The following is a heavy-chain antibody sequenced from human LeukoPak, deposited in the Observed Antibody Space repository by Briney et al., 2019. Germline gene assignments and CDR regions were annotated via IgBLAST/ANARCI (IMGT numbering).Heavy chain of an antibody. Sequence: ASVKVSCKVSGYTFTSYDINWVRQATGQGLEWKGWMKPNSGNTGYAQKFQGRVTMTRNTSISTAYMELSSLRSEDTAVYYCASPNSHDYGGNMNSWGQGTLVTVSS. J-gene: IGHJ4*02. V-gene: IGHV1-8*01. CDR3: ASPNSHDYGGNMNS. CDR2: MKPNSGNT. D-gene: IGHD4-23*01. CDR1: GYTFTSYD.